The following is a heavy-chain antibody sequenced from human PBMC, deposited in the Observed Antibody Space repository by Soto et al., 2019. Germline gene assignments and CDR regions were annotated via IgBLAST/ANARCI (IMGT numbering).Heavy chain of an antibody. D-gene: IGHD3-3*01. V-gene: IGHV3-30-3*01. CDR3: GSVTDDDYDYYGMDV. CDR1: GFTFSSYA. J-gene: IGHJ6*02. Sequence: QVQLVESGGGVVQPGRSLRLSCAASGFTFSSYAMHWVRQAPGKGLEWVAVISYDGSNKYYADSVKGRFTISRDNSKNALYLQMNCLRAEDTAVYYCGSVTDDDYDYYGMDVWGQGTTVTVCS. CDR2: ISYDGSNK.